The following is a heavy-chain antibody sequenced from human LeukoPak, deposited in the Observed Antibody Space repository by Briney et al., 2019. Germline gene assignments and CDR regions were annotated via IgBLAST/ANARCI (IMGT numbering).Heavy chain of an antibody. CDR1: GFSFSTYG. CDR3: ARDLGLRYGSGAYKFDP. CDR2: IWHDGSHQ. J-gene: IGHJ5*02. V-gene: IGHV3-33*08. Sequence: PGRSLRLSCAAYGFSFSTYGMHWVRQAPGKRLESVAVIWHDGSHQYYADSVKGRFTISRDTSNNTLYLQMNNLRVDDTALYYCARDLGLRYGSGAYKFDPWGQGTQVIVSS. D-gene: IGHD3-10*01.